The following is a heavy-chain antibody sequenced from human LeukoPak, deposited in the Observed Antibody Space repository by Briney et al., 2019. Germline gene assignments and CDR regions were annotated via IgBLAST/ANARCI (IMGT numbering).Heavy chain of an antibody. V-gene: IGHV1-46*01. J-gene: IGHJ6*03. CDR1: GYTFTSYY. D-gene: IGHD2-2*01. CDR3: ARDLFHGGNNQLLYYMDV. Sequence: GASVKVSCKASGYTFTSYYMHWVRQAPGQGLEWMGIINPSGGTTSNAQKFQGRVTMTRDTSTNTVYMELSSLRFDDTAVYYCARDLFHGGNNQLLYYMDVWGKGTTVTVSS. CDR2: INPSGGTT.